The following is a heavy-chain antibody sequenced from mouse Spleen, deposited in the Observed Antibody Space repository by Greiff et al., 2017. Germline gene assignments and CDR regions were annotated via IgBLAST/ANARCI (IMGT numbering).Heavy chain of an antibody. Sequence: QVQLQQSGAELVKPGASVKISCKASGYTFTDYYINWVKQRPGQGLEWIGKIGPGSGSTYYNEKFKGKATLTVDQSSSTAYMQLNSLTSEDSAVYYCARMRGYYNYFDYWGQGTTLTVSS. V-gene: IGHV1-77*01. D-gene: IGHD2-3*01. CDR3: ARMRGYYNYFDY. CDR2: IGPGSGST. J-gene: IGHJ2*01. CDR1: GYTFTDYY.